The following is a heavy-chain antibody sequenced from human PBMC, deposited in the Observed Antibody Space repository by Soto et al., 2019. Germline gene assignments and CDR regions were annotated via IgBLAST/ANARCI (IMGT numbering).Heavy chain of an antibody. J-gene: IGHJ4*02. CDR1: GFTFSSYS. CDR2: ISSSSSYI. CDR3: ARVTYYYDSSGYYYFDY. V-gene: IGHV3-21*01. Sequence: EVQLVESGGGLVKPGGSLRLSCAASGFTFSSYSMNWVRQAPGKGLEWVSSISSSSSYIYYADSVKGRFTISRDNAKNSLYLQMNSLRAEDPAVYYCARVTYYYDSSGYYYFDYWGQGILVTASS. D-gene: IGHD3-22*01.